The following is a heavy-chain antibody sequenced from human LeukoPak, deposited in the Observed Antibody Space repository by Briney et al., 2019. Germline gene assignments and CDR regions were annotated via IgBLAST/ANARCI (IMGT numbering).Heavy chain of an antibody. V-gene: IGHV3-7*03. D-gene: IGHD3-9*01. CDR2: IKQDGSEK. CDR1: GFTFSSYW. CDR3: ARKARYFDWLLIDY. Sequence: GGSLRLSCAASGFTFSSYWMSWVRQAPGKGLEWVANIKQDGSEKYYVDSVKGQFTISRDNAKNSLYLQMNSLRAEDTAVYYCARKARYFDWLLIDYWGQGTLVTVSS. J-gene: IGHJ4*02.